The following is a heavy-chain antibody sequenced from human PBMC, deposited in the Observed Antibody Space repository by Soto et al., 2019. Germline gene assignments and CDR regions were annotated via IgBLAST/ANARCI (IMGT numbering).Heavy chain of an antibody. CDR3: ARGTTGTTSFYYYYYGMDV. CDR2: INPNSGGT. Sequence: ASVKVSCKASGYTFTSYYMHWVRQAPGQGLEWMGWINPNSGGTNYAQKFQGWVTMTRDTSISTAYMELSRLRSDDTAVYYCARGTTGTTSFYYYYYGMDVWGQGTTVTVSS. D-gene: IGHD1-1*01. J-gene: IGHJ6*02. V-gene: IGHV1-2*04. CDR1: GYTFTSYY.